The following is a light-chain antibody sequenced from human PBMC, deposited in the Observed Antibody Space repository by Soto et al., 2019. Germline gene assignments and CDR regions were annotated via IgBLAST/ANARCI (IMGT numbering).Light chain of an antibody. CDR1: QSVSSSY. CDR2: AAS. J-gene: IGKJ3*01. CDR3: QQYVNSPIT. Sequence: EIVLTQSPGTLSLSPGERATLSSRASQSVSSSYLAWYQQKPGQAPRLLIYAASSRATGIPDRFSGSGSGTDFTLTISRLEPEDFAVYYCQQYVNSPITFGPGTKVDIK. V-gene: IGKV3-20*01.